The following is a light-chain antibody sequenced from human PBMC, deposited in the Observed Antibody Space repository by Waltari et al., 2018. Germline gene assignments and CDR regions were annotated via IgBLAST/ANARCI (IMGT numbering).Light chain of an antibody. V-gene: IGKV1-17*01. Sequence: DIQMTQSPSSLSASVGDTVTITCRASQGIGNYLNWFQQKPGKAPKLLNYAATTLQSGVPSRFSGSGSGTEFTLTINSLQPEDFATYYCLQHNSYPLTIGGGTKVEIK. CDR2: AAT. CDR1: QGIGNY. J-gene: IGKJ4*01. CDR3: LQHNSYPLT.